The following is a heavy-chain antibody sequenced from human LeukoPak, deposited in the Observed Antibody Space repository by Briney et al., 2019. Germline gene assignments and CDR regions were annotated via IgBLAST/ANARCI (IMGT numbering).Heavy chain of an antibody. CDR3: ARDIVVVPADSKNYYYGMDV. Sequence: ASVKVSCKASGYTFTSYAISWVRQAPGQGLEWMGGIIPIFGTANYAQKFQGRVTITADESTSTAYMELSSLRSEDTAVYYCARDIVVVPADSKNYYYGMDVWGQGTTVTVSS. D-gene: IGHD2-2*01. V-gene: IGHV1-69*13. CDR1: GYTFTSYA. CDR2: IIPIFGTA. J-gene: IGHJ6*02.